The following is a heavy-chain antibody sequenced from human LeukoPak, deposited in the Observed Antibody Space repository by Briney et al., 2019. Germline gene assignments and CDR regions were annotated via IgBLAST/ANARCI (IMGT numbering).Heavy chain of an antibody. J-gene: IGHJ4*02. Sequence: SETLSLTCTVSGVSINSGSYYWSWIRQPAGKGLEWIGRIYTSGSTNYNPSLKSRVTISVDTSKNQFSLKLSSVTAADTAVYYCARADRITGTDFDYWGQGTLVTVSS. CDR2: IYTSGST. CDR3: ARADRITGTDFDY. CDR1: GVSINSGSYY. V-gene: IGHV4-61*02. D-gene: IGHD1-20*01.